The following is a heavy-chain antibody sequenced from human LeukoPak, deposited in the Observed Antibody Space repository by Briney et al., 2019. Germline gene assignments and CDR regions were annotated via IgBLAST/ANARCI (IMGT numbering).Heavy chain of an antibody. CDR2: ISAYNGNT. D-gene: IGHD6-13*01. V-gene: IGHV1-18*01. CDR3: ARYSSSWAHYYYYYGMDV. J-gene: IGHJ6*02. Sequence: GASVKVSCKASGYTFTSYGISWVRQAPGQGLEWMGWISAYNGNTNYAQKLQGRVTMTTDTSTSTAYMELRSLRSDDTAVYYCARYSSSWAHYYYYYGMDVWGQGTTVTVSS. CDR1: GYTFTSYG.